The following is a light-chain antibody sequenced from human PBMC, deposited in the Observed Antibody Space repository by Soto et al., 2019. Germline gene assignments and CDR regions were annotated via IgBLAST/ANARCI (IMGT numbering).Light chain of an antibody. J-gene: IGKJ1*01. CDR1: QSISGTY. CDR2: SAS. Sequence: DTVLTQSPGTLSLTSGERATLSCRASQSISGTYLAWYQQKPGQAPRLLIYSASTRATGIPDRFSGSGSGTDFTLTISRLEPEDIAVYYCQHYGTSPSTFGRGTKVDI. V-gene: IGKV3-20*01. CDR3: QHYGTSPST.